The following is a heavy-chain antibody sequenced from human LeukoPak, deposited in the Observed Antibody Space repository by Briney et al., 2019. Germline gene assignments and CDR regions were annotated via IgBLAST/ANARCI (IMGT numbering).Heavy chain of an antibody. Sequence: PGGSLRLSCAASGFTFTDVWMTWVRQAPGKGLEWVGRIKRKTDGGTTDYAAPVKGRFTISRDDSQSTLYLQMNSLKTEDTGVYYCTASLDYGEYYFDNWGQGTLVTVSS. J-gene: IGHJ4*02. V-gene: IGHV3-15*01. D-gene: IGHD4-17*01. CDR1: GFTFTDVW. CDR3: TASLDYGEYYFDN. CDR2: IKRKTDGGTT.